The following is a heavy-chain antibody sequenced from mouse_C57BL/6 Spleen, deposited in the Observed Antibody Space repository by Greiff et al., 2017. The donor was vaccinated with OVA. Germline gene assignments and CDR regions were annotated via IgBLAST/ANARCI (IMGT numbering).Heavy chain of an antibody. V-gene: IGHV1-9*01. J-gene: IGHJ2*01. CDR3: AKSGFITTVVATGFDY. Sequence: QVQLQQSGAELMKPGASVKLSCKATGYTFTGYWIEWVKQRPGHGLEWIGEILPGSGSTNYNEKFKGKATFTADTSSNTAYMQLSSLTNEDSAIYYCAKSGFITTVVATGFDYWGQGTTLTVSS. CDR1: GYTFTGYW. CDR2: ILPGSGST. D-gene: IGHD1-1*01.